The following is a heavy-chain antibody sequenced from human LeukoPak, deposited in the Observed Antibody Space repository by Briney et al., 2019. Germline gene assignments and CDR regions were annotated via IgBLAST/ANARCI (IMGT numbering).Heavy chain of an antibody. CDR1: GFTFSSYW. V-gene: IGHV3-7*01. CDR3: ARSLYPSGSFFDY. Sequence: GGSLRLSCAASGFTFSSYWMSWVRQAPGKGLEWVVNIKQDGSEKYYVDSVKGRFTISRDNAKNSLYLQMNSLRAEDTAVYYCARSLYPSGSFFDYWGQGTLVTVSS. D-gene: IGHD6-13*01. J-gene: IGHJ4*02. CDR2: IKQDGSEK.